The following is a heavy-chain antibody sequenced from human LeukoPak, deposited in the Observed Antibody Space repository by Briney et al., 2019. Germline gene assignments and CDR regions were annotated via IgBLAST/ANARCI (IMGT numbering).Heavy chain of an antibody. D-gene: IGHD2-21*02. V-gene: IGHV3-21*01. CDR1: GFTFSGYT. J-gene: IGHJ4*02. CDR2: ISSSSGNV. Sequence: PGGSLRLSCEASGFTFSGYTMNWVRQAPGKGLEWVAAISSSSGNVYYADSVKGRFTISRDNAENSLHLQMSSLRVEDTAVYYCAKQVTAYFDYWGQGTLVTVSS. CDR3: AKQVTAYFDY.